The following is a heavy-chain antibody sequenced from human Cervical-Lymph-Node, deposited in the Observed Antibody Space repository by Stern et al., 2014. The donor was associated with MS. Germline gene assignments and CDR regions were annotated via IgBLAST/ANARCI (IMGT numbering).Heavy chain of an antibody. CDR2: IIPIFGSS. CDR1: GGTFSTYP. Sequence: VQLEESGAEVKKPGSSVKVSCKASGGTFSTYPISWVRQAPGQGLEWMGGIIPIFGSSNYAQKFQGRVTISADESTRTANMELSSLRSEDSAVYYCASLAVAAIQPNNWGQGTQVTVSS. D-gene: IGHD6-19*01. J-gene: IGHJ4*02. V-gene: IGHV1-69*01. CDR3: ASLAVAAIQPNN.